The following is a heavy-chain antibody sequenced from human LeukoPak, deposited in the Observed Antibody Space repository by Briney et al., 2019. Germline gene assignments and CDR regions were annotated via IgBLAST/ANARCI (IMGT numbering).Heavy chain of an antibody. Sequence: SETLSLTCTVSGGSISSYYWSWIRQPPGKGLEWIGYIYYSGSTNYNPSLKSRVTISVDTSKNHFSLKLRSVTAADTAVYYCARSFSGYDLAYYYYMDVWGKGPTVTVSS. D-gene: IGHD5-12*01. J-gene: IGHJ6*03. CDR1: GGSISSYY. CDR3: ARSFSGYDLAYYYYMDV. CDR2: IYYSGST. V-gene: IGHV4-59*01.